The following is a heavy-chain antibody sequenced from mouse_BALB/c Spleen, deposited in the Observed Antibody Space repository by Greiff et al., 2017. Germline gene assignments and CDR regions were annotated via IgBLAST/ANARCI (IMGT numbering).Heavy chain of an antibody. Sequence: QVQLQQSGAELVKPGASVKLSCKASGYTFTSYYMYWVKQRPGQGLEWIGEINPSNGGTNFNEKFKSKATLTVDKSSSTAYMQLSSLTSEDSAVYYCTRGDGYPWFAYWGQGTLVTVSA. D-gene: IGHD2-3*01. CDR3: TRGDGYPWFAY. J-gene: IGHJ3*01. CDR1: GYTFTSYY. CDR2: INPSNGGT. V-gene: IGHV1S81*02.